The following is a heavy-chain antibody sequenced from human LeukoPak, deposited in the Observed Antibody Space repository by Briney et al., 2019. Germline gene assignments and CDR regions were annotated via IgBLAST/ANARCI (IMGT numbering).Heavy chain of an antibody. J-gene: IGHJ3*02. Sequence: PSETLSLTYTVSGGSISSYYWSWIRQPPGKGLEWVGYIFYTGSTNYNPSLKSRVTISVDTSKNQFSLKLSSVTAADSAVYYCARKAYCGGDCYDGAFDIWGQGTMVTVSS. D-gene: IGHD2-21*02. CDR2: IFYTGST. V-gene: IGHV4-59*08. CDR1: GGSISSYY. CDR3: ARKAYCGGDCYDGAFDI.